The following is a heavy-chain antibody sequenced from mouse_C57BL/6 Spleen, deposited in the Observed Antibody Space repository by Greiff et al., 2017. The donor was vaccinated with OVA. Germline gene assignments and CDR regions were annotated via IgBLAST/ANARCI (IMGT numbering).Heavy chain of an antibody. CDR1: GYTFTDYE. Sequence: VKLMESGAELVRPGASVTLSCKASGYTFTDYEMHWVKQTPVHGLEWIGAIDPETGGTAYNQKFKGKAILTAAKSSSPAYMEHRSLTSEDSAVYDCTGGTTVVAKDYMDYWGKGTTLTVAA. CDR3: TGGTTVVAKDYMDY. J-gene: IGHJ2*01. CDR2: IDPETGGT. V-gene: IGHV1-15*01. D-gene: IGHD1-1*01.